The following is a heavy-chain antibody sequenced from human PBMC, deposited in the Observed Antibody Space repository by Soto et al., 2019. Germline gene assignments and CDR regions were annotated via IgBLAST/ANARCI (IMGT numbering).Heavy chain of an antibody. Sequence: SESLSLTCTVSGGSMSEYFWSWIRQSPGKGLEWIGYVYYLGSTDYNPSLKSRVTISVDTSKRQFSLKLSSVTVADTAVYYCARDGYDGSGSPYPAYWGPGAQVTVSS. CDR3: ARDGYDGSGSPYPAY. D-gene: IGHD3-10*01. V-gene: IGHV4-59*01. CDR2: VYYLGST. J-gene: IGHJ4*02. CDR1: GGSMSEYF.